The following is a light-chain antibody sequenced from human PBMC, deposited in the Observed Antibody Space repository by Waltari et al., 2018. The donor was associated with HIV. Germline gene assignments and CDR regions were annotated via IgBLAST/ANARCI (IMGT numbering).Light chain of an antibody. CDR1: QSLLHKNGKNY. Sequence: LLTQSPVSMAVTPVASSSLSGQWSQSLLHKNGKNYLDWYVKQPGQTPQLLMYMASNLAAGVPVRFSGSGSGTDFTLKISRVEAEDVGLYYCMQALHTPFMFGHGTRLEI. CDR2: MAS. CDR3: MQALHTPFM. J-gene: IGKJ5*01. V-gene: IGKV2-28*01.